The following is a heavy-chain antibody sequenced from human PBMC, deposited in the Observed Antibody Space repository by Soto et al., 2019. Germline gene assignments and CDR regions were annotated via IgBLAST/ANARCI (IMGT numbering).Heavy chain of an antibody. CDR3: ARDYGDLGYFDY. D-gene: IGHD4-17*01. CDR1: GYTFTSYA. CDR2: INAGNGNT. V-gene: IGHV1-3*05. J-gene: IGHJ4*02. Sequence: QVQLVQSGAEEKKPGASVKVSCKASGYTFTSYAMHWVRQAPGQRLEWMGWINAGNGNTKYSQKFQGRVTITRDTSASTAYMELSSLRSEDTAVYYCARDYGDLGYFDYWGQGTLVTVSS.